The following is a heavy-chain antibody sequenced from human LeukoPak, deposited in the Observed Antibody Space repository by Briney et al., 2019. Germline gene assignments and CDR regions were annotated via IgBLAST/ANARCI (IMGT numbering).Heavy chain of an antibody. CDR3: ARSLIAVRPTPFDY. J-gene: IGHJ4*02. CDR1: GYTFTSYA. V-gene: IGHV7-4-1*02. D-gene: IGHD6-6*01. CDR2: MNTNSGNP. Sequence: GASVKVSCKASGYTFTSYAMNWVRQAPGQGLEWMGWMNTNSGNPTYAQGFTGRFVFSLDTSVSTAYLQISSLKAEDTAVYYCARSLIAVRPTPFDYWGQGTLVTVSS.